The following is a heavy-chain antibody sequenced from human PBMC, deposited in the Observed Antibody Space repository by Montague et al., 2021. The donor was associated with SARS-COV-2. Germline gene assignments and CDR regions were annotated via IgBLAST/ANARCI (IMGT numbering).Heavy chain of an antibody. D-gene: IGHD2-2*03. CDR1: GASLSSDSLS. J-gene: IGHJ3*01. CDR3: ARKMDSSFDV. CDR2: TYYRSKWYN. V-gene: IGHV6-1*01. Sequence: VSPGASLSSDSLSWHWIRQSPSRGLEWLASTYYRSKWYNDSAPSVSGRATVKPDTSRNQFSLHLDSVTPEDTALYFCARKMDSSFDVWGKGTWSSSRQ.